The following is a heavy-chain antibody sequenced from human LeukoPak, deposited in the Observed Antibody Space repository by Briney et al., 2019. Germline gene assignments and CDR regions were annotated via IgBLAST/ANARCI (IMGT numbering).Heavy chain of an antibody. CDR1: GVSFSGYY. V-gene: IGHV4-34*01. Sequence: SETLSLTCAIYGVSFSGYYWSWIHQAPGKGLDWIWENNHSASTNYNPYRKSRVTISVDTSKNQFSLELSSVTAAETAVYYCARGGVGATTMPDWYFDLWGRGTLVTVS. D-gene: IGHD1-26*01. CDR2: NNHSAST. CDR3: ARGGVGATTMPDWYFDL. J-gene: IGHJ2*01.